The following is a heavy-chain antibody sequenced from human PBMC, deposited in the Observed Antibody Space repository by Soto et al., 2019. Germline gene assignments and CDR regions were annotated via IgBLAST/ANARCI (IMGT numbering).Heavy chain of an antibody. J-gene: IGHJ4*02. CDR2: IWYDGSNK. Sequence: QVQLVESGGGVVQPGRSLRLSCAASGFTFSSYGMHWVRQAPGKGLEWVAVIWYDGSNKYYADSVKGRFTISRDNSKNTLYLQLNSLRAEDTAVYYCARGCSRVPNYDILTIHDDFDYWGQGTLVTVSS. CDR1: GFTFSSYG. CDR3: ARGCSRVPNYDILTIHDDFDY. V-gene: IGHV3-33*01. D-gene: IGHD3-9*01.